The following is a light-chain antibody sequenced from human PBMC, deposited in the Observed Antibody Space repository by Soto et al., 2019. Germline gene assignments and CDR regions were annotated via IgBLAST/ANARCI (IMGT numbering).Light chain of an antibody. Sequence: EIVLTQSPGTLSLSPGERATLSCRASQSVSSNFFAWYQQKPGQAPRLLIYGASNRATGIPDRFSVSGSGTDFTLTISRLXPEDFAVYYCQQYDRSPRTFGQGTKVEVK. J-gene: IGKJ1*01. CDR1: QSVSSNF. CDR2: GAS. V-gene: IGKV3-20*01. CDR3: QQYDRSPRT.